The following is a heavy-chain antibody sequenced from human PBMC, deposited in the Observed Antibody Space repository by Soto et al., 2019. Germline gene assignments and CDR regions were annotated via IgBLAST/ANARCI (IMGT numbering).Heavy chain of an antibody. CDR2: ISYDGSNK. CDR3: AREDYDSHNWFDP. Sequence: QVQLVESGGGVVQPGRSLRLSCAASGFTFSSYAMHWVRQAPGKGLEWVAVISYDGSNKYYADSVKGRFTISRDNSKNPLYLQMNSLRAEDTAVYYCAREDYDSHNWFDPWGQGTLVTVSS. CDR1: GFTFSSYA. V-gene: IGHV3-30-3*01. D-gene: IGHD3-22*01. J-gene: IGHJ5*02.